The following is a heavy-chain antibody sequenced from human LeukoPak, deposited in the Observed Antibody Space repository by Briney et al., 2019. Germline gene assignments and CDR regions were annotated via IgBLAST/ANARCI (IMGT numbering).Heavy chain of an antibody. D-gene: IGHD2-2*01. Sequence: ASVTVSFKSSGYTFTSYYMHWVRQAPGKGLEWMGIINPSGGSTSYAQKFQGRVTMTRDTSTSTVYMELSSLRSEDTAVYYCARDVGCSSTSCYVDAFDIWGQGTMVTVSS. CDR3: ARDVGCSSTSCYVDAFDI. CDR1: GYTFTSYY. CDR2: INPSGGST. J-gene: IGHJ3*02. V-gene: IGHV1-46*01.